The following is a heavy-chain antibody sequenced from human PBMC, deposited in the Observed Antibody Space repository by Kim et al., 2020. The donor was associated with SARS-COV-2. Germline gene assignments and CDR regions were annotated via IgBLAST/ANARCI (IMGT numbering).Heavy chain of an antibody. CDR3: AKDRDDFWSGYYTDYYYYYMDV. D-gene: IGHD3-3*01. V-gene: IGHV3-23*01. CDR2: ISGSGGST. Sequence: GGSLRLSCAASGFTFSSYAMSWVRQAPGKGLEWVSAISGSGGSTYYADSVKGRFTISRDNSKNTLYLQMNSLRAEDTAVYYCAKDRDDFWSGYYTDYYYYYMDVWGKGTTVTVSS. CDR1: GFTFSSYA. J-gene: IGHJ6*03.